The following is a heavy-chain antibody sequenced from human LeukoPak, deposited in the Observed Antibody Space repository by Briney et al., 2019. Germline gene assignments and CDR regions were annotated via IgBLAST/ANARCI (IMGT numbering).Heavy chain of an antibody. CDR2: IYYTGST. CDR3: VGGSLFDAFDI. CDR1: GGSINNYW. V-gene: IGHV4-59*01. D-gene: IGHD1-26*01. J-gene: IGHJ3*02. Sequence: SETLSLTCTVSGGSINNYWWSWIRQPPGKGLEWIGYIYYTGSTYYNPSLKSRVTMSVDTSKIQFSLKLSSVTAADTAVYYCVGGSLFDAFDIWGQGTMVTVSS.